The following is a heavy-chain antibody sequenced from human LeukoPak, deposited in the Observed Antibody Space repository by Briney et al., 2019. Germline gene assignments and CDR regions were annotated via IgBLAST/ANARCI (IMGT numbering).Heavy chain of an antibody. D-gene: IGHD6-13*01. J-gene: IGHJ4*02. V-gene: IGHV4-39*01. CDR2: ISYSGTT. Sequence: SETLSLTCTVSGGSISSGSHYWDWIRQPPGKGLEGIGSISYSGTTSYNLSLKSRVTISVDTSKNQFSLRLSSVTAADTAVYYCASSPLTSCIAAVDYWGQGALVTVSS. CDR3: ASSPLTSCIAAVDY. CDR1: GGSISSGSHY.